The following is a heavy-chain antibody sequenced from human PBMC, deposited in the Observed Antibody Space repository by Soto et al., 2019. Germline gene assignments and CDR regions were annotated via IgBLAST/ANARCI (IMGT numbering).Heavy chain of an antibody. CDR3: ARVHVMVVAGSTFDY. CDR1: GDSISSGSY. D-gene: IGHD6-19*01. J-gene: IGHJ4*01. V-gene: IGHV4-38-2*02. CDR2: IYHGGTT. Sequence: ASETLSLTCTVSGDSISSGSYWAWIRQPPGKGPEWIASIYHGGTTFYNPSLKSRITISVDTSNNQFSLKLTSVTAADTAVYYCARVHVMVVAGSTFDYWGHGTLVTVSS.